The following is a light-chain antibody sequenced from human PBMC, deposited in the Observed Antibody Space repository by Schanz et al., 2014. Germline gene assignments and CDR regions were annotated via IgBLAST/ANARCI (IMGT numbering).Light chain of an antibody. V-gene: IGKV1-33*01. Sequence: DIQMTQSPSSLSASVGDRVTITCQASQDIRIHLNWYQQKPGKAPKLLIYDASNLETGVPSTFSGSGSGTDFTFTISSLQPEDVATYYCQQYENLPLTFGGGTRMDIK. CDR1: QDIRIH. CDR3: QQYENLPLT. CDR2: DAS. J-gene: IGKJ4*01.